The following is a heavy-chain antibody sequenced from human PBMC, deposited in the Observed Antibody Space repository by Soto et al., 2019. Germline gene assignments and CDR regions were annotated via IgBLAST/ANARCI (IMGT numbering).Heavy chain of an antibody. V-gene: IGHV2-26*01. CDR2: IFSNDEK. CDR3: ARIRGYDFWSGYNDAFDI. J-gene: IGHJ3*02. Sequence: QVTLKESGPVLVKPTEPLTLTCTVSGFSLSNARMGVSWIRQPPGKALEWLAHIFSNDEKSYSTSLKSRLTISKDTSKSQVVLTMTNMDPVDTATYYCARIRGYDFWSGYNDAFDIWGQGTMVTVSS. CDR1: GFSLSNARMG. D-gene: IGHD3-3*01.